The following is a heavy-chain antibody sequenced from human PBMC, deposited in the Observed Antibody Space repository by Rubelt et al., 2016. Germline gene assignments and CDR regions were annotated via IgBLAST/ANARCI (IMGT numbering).Heavy chain of an antibody. J-gene: IGHJ3*02. CDR3: AKDTRQQWLENNDAFDI. V-gene: IGHV3-30*04. CDR1: GFTFSSYA. Sequence: QVQLVESGGGVVQPGRSLRLSCAASGFTFSSYAMHWVRQAPGKGLEWVAVISYDGSNKYYADSVKGRLTISRGNSKNLLYLQMNSLRAEDTAVYYCAKDTRQQWLENNDAFDIWGQGTMVTVSS. D-gene: IGHD6-19*01. CDR2: ISYDGSNK.